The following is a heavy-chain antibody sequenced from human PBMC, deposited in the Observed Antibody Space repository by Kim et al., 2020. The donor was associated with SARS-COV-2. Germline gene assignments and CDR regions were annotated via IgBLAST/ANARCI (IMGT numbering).Heavy chain of an antibody. V-gene: IGHV4-30-2*04. J-gene: IGHJ4*02. Sequence: YYNPSRTSRVTISVDTSKNQFSLKLSSVTAADTAVYYCARVDEQWLAIDYWGQGTLVTVSS. CDR3: ARVDEQWLAIDY. D-gene: IGHD6-19*01.